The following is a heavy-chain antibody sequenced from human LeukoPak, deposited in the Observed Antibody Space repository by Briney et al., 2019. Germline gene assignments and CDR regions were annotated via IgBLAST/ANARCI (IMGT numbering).Heavy chain of an antibody. D-gene: IGHD3-22*01. CDR3: ARHYYDNSDYYPYYFDY. Sequence: GGSLRLSCAASGCTFSSYWMSWVRQAPGKGLEWVANIKQDGSEKDYVDSVKGRLTISRDNAKNSLYLQMNSMRAEDTAVYYCARHYYDNSDYYPYYFDYWGQGTLVTVSS. V-gene: IGHV3-7*01. J-gene: IGHJ4*02. CDR1: GCTFSSYW. CDR2: IKQDGSEK.